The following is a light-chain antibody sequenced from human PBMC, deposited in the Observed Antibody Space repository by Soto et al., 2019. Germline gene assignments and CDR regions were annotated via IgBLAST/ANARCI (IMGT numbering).Light chain of an antibody. Sequence: DIQMTQSPSSLSASVGDRVTISCRASQSISNHLNWYQHKPGKAPKVLIYAASSLQGGVQSRFSGSGSGTDFPLTINRLQPEDFATYYCQQSYSTPFTFGPGTKVDIK. CDR1: QSISNH. V-gene: IGKV1-39*01. CDR2: AAS. CDR3: QQSYSTPFT. J-gene: IGKJ3*01.